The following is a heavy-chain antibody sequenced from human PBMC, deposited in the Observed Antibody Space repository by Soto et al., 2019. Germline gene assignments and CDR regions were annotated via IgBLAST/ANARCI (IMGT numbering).Heavy chain of an antibody. CDR2: IYSGGST. Sequence: EVQLVETGGGLIQPGGSLRLSCAASGFTVSSNYMSWVRQAPGKGLEWVSVIYSGGSTYYADSVKGRFTISRDNSKNTLYLQMNSLRAEDTAVYYCAREGGWHPRGGAFDIWGQGTMVTVSS. CDR3: AREGGWHPRGGAFDI. CDR1: GFTVSSNY. D-gene: IGHD2-15*01. J-gene: IGHJ3*02. V-gene: IGHV3-53*02.